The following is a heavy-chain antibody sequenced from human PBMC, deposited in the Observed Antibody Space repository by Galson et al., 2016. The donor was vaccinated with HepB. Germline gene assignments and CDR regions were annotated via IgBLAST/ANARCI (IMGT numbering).Heavy chain of an antibody. D-gene: IGHD6-19*01. CDR1: GFTFSSYW. J-gene: IGHJ4*02. CDR3: ARDKGADTPFDH. CDR2: ITTDVTDT. V-gene: IGHV3-74*01. Sequence: SLRLSCAASGFTFSSYWIHWVRQVPGKGLVWVARITTDVTDTGYAVSVEGRFTVSRDNANRVVYLEMTSLRGDDTAVYYCARDKGADTPFDHWSQGTLVTVSS.